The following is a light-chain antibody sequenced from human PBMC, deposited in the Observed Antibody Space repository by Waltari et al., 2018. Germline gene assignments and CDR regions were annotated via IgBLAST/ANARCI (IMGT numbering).Light chain of an antibody. CDR1: SSDVGGYNY. Sequence: QSALTQPPSASGSPGQSVTISCTGTSSDVGGYNYVSWYQQHPGKAPNLRIYEVRKRPSGVPERFSGSKTGNAASLTVSGLQAEDEADYYCSSYAGNNNYVFGTGTKVTVL. CDR3: SSYAGNNNYV. J-gene: IGLJ1*01. CDR2: EVR. V-gene: IGLV2-8*01.